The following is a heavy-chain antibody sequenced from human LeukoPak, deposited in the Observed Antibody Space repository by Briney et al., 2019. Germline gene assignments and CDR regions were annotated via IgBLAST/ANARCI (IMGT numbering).Heavy chain of an antibody. CDR2: ISGSGGST. D-gene: IGHD3-3*01. CDR1: GFTFSSYA. J-gene: IGHJ5*02. CDR3: AKAGPRSYYDFWSGYYHNWFDP. V-gene: IGHV3-23*01. Sequence: GGSLRLSCAASGFTFSSYAMSWVRQAPGKGLEWVSAISGSGGSTYYADSVKGRFTISRDNSKNTLYLQMNSLRAEDTAVYYCAKAGPRSYYDFWSGYYHNWFDPWGQGPLVTVSS.